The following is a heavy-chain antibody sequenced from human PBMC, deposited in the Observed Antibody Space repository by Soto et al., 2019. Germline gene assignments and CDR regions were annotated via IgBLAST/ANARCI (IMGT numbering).Heavy chain of an antibody. D-gene: IGHD2-15*01. CDR3: ARAYQTDYCSGGSCYFNWFDP. CDR2: IIAIFGTA. J-gene: IGHJ5*02. CDR1: GGTFSSYA. Sequence: SVKVSCKTSGGTFSSYAISWVRQATGQELEWMGGIIAIFGTANYAQKFQGRVTITADESTSTAYMELSSLRSEDTAVYYCARAYQTDYCSGGSCYFNWFDPWGQGTLVTVSS. V-gene: IGHV1-69*13.